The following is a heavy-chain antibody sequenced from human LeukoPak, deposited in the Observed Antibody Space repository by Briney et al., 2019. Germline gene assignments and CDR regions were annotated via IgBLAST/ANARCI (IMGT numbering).Heavy chain of an antibody. CDR3: AREGYASGTRYGMDV. Sequence: SVKVSCKASGGTFSSYAISWVRQAPGQGLEWMGGIIPIFGTANYAQKFQGRVTITTDESTSTAYMELSSLRAEDTAVYYCAREGYASGTRYGMDVWGQGTTVTVSS. J-gene: IGHJ6*02. CDR2: IIPIFGTA. V-gene: IGHV1-69*05. D-gene: IGHD3-10*01. CDR1: GGTFSSYA.